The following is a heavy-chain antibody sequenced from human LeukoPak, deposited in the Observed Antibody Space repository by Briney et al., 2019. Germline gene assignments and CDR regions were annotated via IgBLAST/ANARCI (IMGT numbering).Heavy chain of an antibody. CDR1: GYRFTNYW. J-gene: IGHJ3*02. V-gene: IGHV5-51*01. CDR3: ARQKYSSGLDAFDI. Sequence: GGSLKISCKGFGYRFTNYWIGWARQMPGKGLEWMTIIYPGDSDTRYSPSFQGQVTISADKSINTAYLQWSSLRASDSAMYYCARQKYSSGLDAFDIWGQGTMVTVSS. CDR2: IYPGDSDT. D-gene: IGHD5-18*01.